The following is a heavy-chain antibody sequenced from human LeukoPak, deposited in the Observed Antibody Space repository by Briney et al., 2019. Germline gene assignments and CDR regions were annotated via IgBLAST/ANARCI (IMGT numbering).Heavy chain of an antibody. CDR2: IYYSGST. D-gene: IGHD2-21*02. J-gene: IGHJ2*01. CDR1: GGSISSYY. CDR3: ARAHYRNCGGDCYSNYFDL. Sequence: SETLSLTCTVSGGSISSYYWSWIRQPPGKGLEWIGYIYYSGSTNYNPSLKSRVTISVDTSKNQFSLKLSSVTAADTAVYYCARAHYRNCGGDCYSNYFDLWGRGTLVTVSS. V-gene: IGHV4-59*01.